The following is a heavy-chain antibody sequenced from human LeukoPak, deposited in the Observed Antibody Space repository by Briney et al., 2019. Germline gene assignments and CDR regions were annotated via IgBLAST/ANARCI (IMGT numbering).Heavy chain of an antibody. CDR1: GGSISSSSYY. V-gene: IGHV4-39*01. CDR3: ARGNGGTYDY. J-gene: IGHJ4*02. D-gene: IGHD1/OR15-1a*01. CDR2: IYYSGST. Sequence: SSETLSLTCTVSGGSISSSSYYWGWIRQPPGKGLEWIGSIYYSGSTYYNPSLKSRVTISVDTSKNQFSLKLSSVTAADTAVYYCARGNGGTYDYWGQGTLVTVSS.